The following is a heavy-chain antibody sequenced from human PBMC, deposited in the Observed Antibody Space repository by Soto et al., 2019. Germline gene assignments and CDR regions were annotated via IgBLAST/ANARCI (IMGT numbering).Heavy chain of an antibody. CDR1: GFTFSNYG. CDR2: IWYDGSDK. Sequence: GGSLRLSCAASGFTFSNYGMHWVRQAPGKGLEWVAVIWYDGSDKYYADSVKGRFTISRDNSKNTLYLQMNSLRAEDTAVFYCARDNGDDGARAFDIWGQGTMVTVSS. D-gene: IGHD4-17*01. CDR3: ARDNGDDGARAFDI. J-gene: IGHJ3*02. V-gene: IGHV3-33*01.